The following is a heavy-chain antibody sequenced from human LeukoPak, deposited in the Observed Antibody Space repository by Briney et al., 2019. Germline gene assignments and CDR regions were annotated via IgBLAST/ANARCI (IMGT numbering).Heavy chain of an antibody. V-gene: IGHV3-23*01. CDR2: ISGSGNNA. J-gene: IGHJ4*02. CDR3: AQVECRSRCSEGDY. Sequence: HTGGSLRLSCAASGFTFSSYAMSWVRQAPGEGLEWVSAISGSGNNAYYADSVKGRFTISRDSSKNTLYLQMNSLRAEDTAAYYCAQVECRSRCSEGDYWGQGTLVTVSS. D-gene: IGHD6-13*01. CDR1: GFTFSSYA.